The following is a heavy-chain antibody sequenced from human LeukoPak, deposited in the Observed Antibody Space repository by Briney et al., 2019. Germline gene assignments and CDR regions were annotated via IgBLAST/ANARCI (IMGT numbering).Heavy chain of an antibody. Sequence: SETLSLTCTVSGGSISPYHWIWIRQPPGKGLEWIGSIYYTGSTNYNPSLKSRVTISLDTSKNQFSLKLSSVTAADTAVYYCARRVGGSSALDYWGQGTLFTVSS. CDR1: GGSISPYH. D-gene: IGHD6-6*01. J-gene: IGHJ4*02. CDR2: IYYTGST. V-gene: IGHV4-59*08. CDR3: ARRVGGSSALDY.